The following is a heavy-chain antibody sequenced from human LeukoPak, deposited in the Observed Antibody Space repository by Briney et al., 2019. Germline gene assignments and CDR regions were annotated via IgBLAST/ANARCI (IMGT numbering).Heavy chain of an antibody. CDR2: ISYDGNNQ. Sequence: PGGSLRLSCAASGFTFSSYGMHWVRQAPGKGLEWVAVISYDGNNQYYGDSVKGRFTISRDNSNNTLYLQMNSLGAEDTAVYYCAKRDYFGSVDSYYAMDVWGQGTTVTVSS. CDR3: AKRDYFGSVDSYYAMDV. J-gene: IGHJ6*02. V-gene: IGHV3-30*18. D-gene: IGHD3-10*01. CDR1: GFTFSSYG.